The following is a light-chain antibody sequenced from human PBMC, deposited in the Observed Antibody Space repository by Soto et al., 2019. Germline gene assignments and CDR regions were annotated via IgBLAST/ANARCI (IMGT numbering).Light chain of an antibody. Sequence: EIMLTQSPDTLSLSPGEGATLSCRASHDVSVSLVWYRQRPGESPRLLIHDASNRANGISARFSGSGSGTDFTLTIGSLEPEESALYFCQQRASWPYTSGQGTKVDIK. CDR2: DAS. V-gene: IGKV3-11*01. CDR3: QQRASWPYT. CDR1: HDVSVS. J-gene: IGKJ2*01.